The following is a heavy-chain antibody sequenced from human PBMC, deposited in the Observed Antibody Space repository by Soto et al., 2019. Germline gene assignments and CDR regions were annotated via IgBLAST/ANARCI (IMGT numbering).Heavy chain of an antibody. Sequence: QVQLVQSGAEVKKPGSSVKVSCKASGGTFSSYAISWVRQAPGQGLEWMGGIIAILGKANYAEKFQGRVTITADESTSTAYMELSSLRSEDTAVYYCARERGGAIIVGVTGPFDVWGQETLVTVSS. CDR2: IIAILGKA. CDR3: ARERGGAIIVGVTGPFDV. CDR1: GGTFSSYA. V-gene: IGHV1-69*01. J-gene: IGHJ3*01. D-gene: IGHD3-22*01.